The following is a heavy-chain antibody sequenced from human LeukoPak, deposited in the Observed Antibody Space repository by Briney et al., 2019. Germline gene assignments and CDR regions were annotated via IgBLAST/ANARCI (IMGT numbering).Heavy chain of an antibody. J-gene: IGHJ4*02. V-gene: IGHV3-7*01. CDR2: INLDGSVR. CDR3: ATSDDSSGSD. D-gene: IGHD3-22*01. CDR1: GFTFSGYW. Sequence: GGSLRLSCAASGFTFSGYWMRWVRQAPGKGLEWVANINLDGSVRHYVDSARGRFTISRDNAKNSLYLQMNSLRAEDTALYYCATSDDSSGSDWGQGTLVTVPS.